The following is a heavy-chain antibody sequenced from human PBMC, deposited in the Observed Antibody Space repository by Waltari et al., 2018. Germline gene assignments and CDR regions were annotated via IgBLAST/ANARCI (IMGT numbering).Heavy chain of an antibody. Sequence: EEQLVESGGDLVQPGGSLRLSCAASGVTFSRNWRSWVRQAPGKWLEWVANRKQDGSEKYYVDSVKGRFTSSRDNAKNSMYLQMNRLRAEDTAVYYCARDSGYCTSTNCRGDAFDLWGQGTLVTVSS. J-gene: IGHJ3*01. V-gene: IGHV3-7*03. CDR2: RKQDGSEK. D-gene: IGHD2-2*01. CDR3: ARDSGYCTSTNCRGDAFDL. CDR1: GVTFSRNW.